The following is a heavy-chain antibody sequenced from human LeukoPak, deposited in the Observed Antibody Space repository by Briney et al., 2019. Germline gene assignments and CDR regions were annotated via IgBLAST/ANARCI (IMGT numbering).Heavy chain of an antibody. Sequence: PGGSLSLSCAASGFTFSNYWMHWVRQAPGKGLVWVSRITSDGSSTNYADSVKGRFTISRVNAKNMLYRQMNSLSAEDTALCCCATEMAGTSGYSLFDYWGQGTLVTVSS. CDR2: ITSDGSST. J-gene: IGHJ4*02. D-gene: IGHD5-18*01. CDR1: GFTFSNYW. CDR3: ATEMAGTSGYSLFDY. V-gene: IGHV3-74*01.